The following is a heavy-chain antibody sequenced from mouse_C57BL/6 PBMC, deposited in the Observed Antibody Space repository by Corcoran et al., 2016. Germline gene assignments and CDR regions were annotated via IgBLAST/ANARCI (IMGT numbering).Heavy chain of an antibody. J-gene: IGHJ1*03. Sequence: QIQLVQSGPELKKPGETVKISCKASGYTFTTYGMSWVKQAPGKGLKWMGWINTYSGVPTYADDFKGRFAFSLETSASTAYLQINNLKNEDTATYFCARTPYYYGSSYAHWYFDVGGTGTTVTVSS. CDR3: ARTPYYYGSSYAHWYFDV. D-gene: IGHD1-1*01. CDR2: INTYSGVP. CDR1: GYTFTTYG. V-gene: IGHV9-3*01.